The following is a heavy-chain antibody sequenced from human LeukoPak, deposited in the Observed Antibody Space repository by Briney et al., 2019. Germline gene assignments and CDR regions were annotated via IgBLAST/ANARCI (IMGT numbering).Heavy chain of an antibody. CDR3: PKEFDYFFFYH. J-gene: IGHJ4*02. Sequence: PGGSLRLSCATSGFNFHRYTIHWVRQAPGKGLEWVSLAGWAGGTTYYSDSVRGRFTISRDSGRNSVYLQMNSLTTDDTAFYFCPKEFDYFFFYHWGQGALVTVPS. CDR2: AGWAGGTT. V-gene: IGHV3-43*01. D-gene: IGHD3-16*01. CDR1: GFNFHRYT.